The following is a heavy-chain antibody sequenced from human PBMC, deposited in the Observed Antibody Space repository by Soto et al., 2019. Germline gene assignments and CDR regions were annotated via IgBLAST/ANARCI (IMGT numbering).Heavy chain of an antibody. Sequence: QVQLVESGGGVVQPGRSLRLSCAASGFTFSSYGMHWVRQAPGKGLEWVAVIWYDGSNKYYADSVKGRFTISRDNSKNPLYLQMNSLRAEDTAVYYCAKDTPAVLQLEFPAFDIWGQGTMVTVSS. D-gene: IGHD1-1*01. CDR1: GFTFSSYG. V-gene: IGHV3-33*06. CDR2: IWYDGSNK. J-gene: IGHJ3*02. CDR3: AKDTPAVLQLEFPAFDI.